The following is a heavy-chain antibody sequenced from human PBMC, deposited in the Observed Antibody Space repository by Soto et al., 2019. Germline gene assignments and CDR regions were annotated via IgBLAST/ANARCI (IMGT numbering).Heavy chain of an antibody. CDR1: GFTFSSYA. CDR2: ISGSGGST. V-gene: IGHV3-23*01. CDR3: ARFPRPPSYYDFWSGYYFEVYDYYYYMDV. Sequence: PGGSLRLSCAASGFTFSSYAMSWVRQAPGRGLEWVSAISGSGGSTYYADSVKGRFTISRDNSKNTLYLQMNSLRAEDTAVYYCARFPRPPSYYDFWSGYYFEVYDYYYYMDVWGKGTTVTVSS. D-gene: IGHD3-3*01. J-gene: IGHJ6*03.